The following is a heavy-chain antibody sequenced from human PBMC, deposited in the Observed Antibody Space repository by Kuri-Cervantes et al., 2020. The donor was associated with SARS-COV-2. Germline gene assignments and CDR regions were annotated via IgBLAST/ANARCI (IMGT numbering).Heavy chain of an antibody. CDR2: ISYDGSNK. D-gene: IGHD1-26*01. CDR1: GFTFSSYA. Sequence: GGSLRLSCAASGFTFSSYAMHWDRQAPGKGLEWVAVISYDGSNKYYADSVKGRFTISRDNSKNTLYLQMNSLRAEDTAVYYCARPYSGSYLYWFDPWGQGTLVTVSS. CDR3: ARPYSGSYLYWFDP. V-gene: IGHV3-30*04. J-gene: IGHJ5*02.